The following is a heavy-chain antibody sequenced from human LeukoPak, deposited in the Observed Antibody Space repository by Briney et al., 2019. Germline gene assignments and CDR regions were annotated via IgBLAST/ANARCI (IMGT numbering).Heavy chain of an antibody. CDR3: ARDQAPYYDRSGYHYSATAAAFDI. J-gene: IGHJ3*02. D-gene: IGHD3-22*01. CDR2: IYRSGST. Sequence: SGTLSLTCTVSGGSISSSSYYWGWIRQPPGKGLEWIGSIYRSGSTYSSPSLMSRVTISVDTSKNQFSLKLSSVTAADTAVYYCARDQAPYYDRSGYHYSATAAAFDIWGQGTMVTVSS. V-gene: IGHV4-39*07. CDR1: GGSISSSSYY.